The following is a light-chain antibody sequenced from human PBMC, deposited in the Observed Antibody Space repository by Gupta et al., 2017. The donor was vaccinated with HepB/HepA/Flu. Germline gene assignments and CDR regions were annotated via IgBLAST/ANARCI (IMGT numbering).Light chain of an antibody. V-gene: IGLV3-21*02. J-gene: IGLJ2*01. CDR2: DDT. Sequence: QPPSVSVAPGQTARITCGGTYVGTKSVHWYRQKPGQAPVLVIYDDTGRPSGIPERFSGSNSGNTATLTITRVEAGDEAEYFCQVWDIDTTHVVFGGGTNLTGL. CDR1: YVGTKS. CDR3: QVWDIDTTHVV.